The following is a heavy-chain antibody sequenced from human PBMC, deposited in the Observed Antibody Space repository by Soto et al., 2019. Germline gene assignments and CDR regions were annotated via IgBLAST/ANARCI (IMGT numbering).Heavy chain of an antibody. D-gene: IGHD1-26*01. CDR3: ARREIQGPIDY. CDR1: GYSISSSKW. J-gene: IGHJ4*02. CDR2: IYYSGTT. V-gene: IGHV4-28*01. Sequence: SETLSLTCAVSGYSISSSKWWGWIRQPPGKGLEWIGYIYYSGTTYYNPSLKSRVTMSVDTSKNQFSLKLTSVTAVDTAVYYCARREIQGPIDYWGQGTLVTV.